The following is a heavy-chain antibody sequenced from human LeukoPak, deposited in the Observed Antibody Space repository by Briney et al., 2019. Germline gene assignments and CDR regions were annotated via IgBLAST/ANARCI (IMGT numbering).Heavy chain of an antibody. CDR3: ARRDYYGSAPFAGEYFDL. CDR1: GFTFSSYA. CDR2: ISYDGSSK. Sequence: PGGSLRLSCAASGFTFSSYAMHWVRQAPGKGLEWVAVISYDGSSKYYADSVKGRFTISRDNSKNTLYLQMNSLRAEDTAVYYCARRDYYGSAPFAGEYFDLWGRGTLVTVSS. D-gene: IGHD3-10*01. J-gene: IGHJ2*01. V-gene: IGHV3-30-3*01.